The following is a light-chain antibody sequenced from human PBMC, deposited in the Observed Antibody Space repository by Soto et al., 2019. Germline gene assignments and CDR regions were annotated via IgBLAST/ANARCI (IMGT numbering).Light chain of an antibody. CDR3: QQSYSFPRT. J-gene: IGKJ4*01. CDR2: AAS. Sequence: DIQMTQSPSSLSASVGDRVTITCRASQTISTYLNCYQHKPGKAPKLLIYAASNLQSGVPSRFSGRGSGTVFTLTISSLQPEDFATYYCQQSYSFPRTFGGGTKV. V-gene: IGKV1-39*01. CDR1: QTISTY.